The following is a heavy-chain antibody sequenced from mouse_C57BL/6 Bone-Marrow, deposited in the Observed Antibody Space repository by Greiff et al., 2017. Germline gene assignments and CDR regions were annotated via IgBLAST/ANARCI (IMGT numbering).Heavy chain of an antibody. J-gene: IGHJ1*03. CDR2: ISYSGST. CDR1: GYSITSGYD. Sequence: ESGPGMVKPSQSLSLTCTVTGYSITSGYDWHWIRHFPGNKLEWMGYISYSGSTNYNPSLKSRISITHDTSKNHFFLKLNSVTTEDTATYYCARDRGYYYGSRRGYFDVWGTGTTVTVSS. D-gene: IGHD1-1*01. CDR3: ARDRGYYYGSRRGYFDV. V-gene: IGHV3-1*01.